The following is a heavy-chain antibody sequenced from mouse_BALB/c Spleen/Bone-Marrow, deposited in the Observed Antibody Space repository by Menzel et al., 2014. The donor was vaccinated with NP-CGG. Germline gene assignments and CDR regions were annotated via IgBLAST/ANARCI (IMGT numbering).Heavy chain of an antibody. CDR2: ISNGGSYT. J-gene: IGHJ1*01. CDR3: ARDSLYYYGSSYGYFDV. Sequence: EVKLMESGGGLMKPGGSLKLSCAASGFTFSDYYMHWARQTPEKRLEWVATISNGGSYTYYPDSVKGRFTISRDNAKNNLYLQMSSLKSEDTAMYYCARDSLYYYGSSYGYFDVWGAGTTVTVSS. V-gene: IGHV5-4*02. D-gene: IGHD1-1*01. CDR1: GFTFSDYY.